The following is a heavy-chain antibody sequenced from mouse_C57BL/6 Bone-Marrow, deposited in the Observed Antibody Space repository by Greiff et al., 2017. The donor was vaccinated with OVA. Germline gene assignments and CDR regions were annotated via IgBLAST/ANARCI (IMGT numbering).Heavy chain of an antibody. V-gene: IGHV1-64*01. D-gene: IGHD2-4*01. CDR3: ARYYDYGAWFAY. Sequence: VQLQQPGAELVKPGASVKLSCKASGYTFTSYWMHWVKQRPGQGLEWIGMIHPNSGSTNYNEKFKSKATLTVDKSSSTAYMQLSSLTSEDSAVYYCARYYDYGAWFAYWGQGTLVTVSA. CDR2: IHPNSGST. CDR1: GYTFTSYW. J-gene: IGHJ3*01.